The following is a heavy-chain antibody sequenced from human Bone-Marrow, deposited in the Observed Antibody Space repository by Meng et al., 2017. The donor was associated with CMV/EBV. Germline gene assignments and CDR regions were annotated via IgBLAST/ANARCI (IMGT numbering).Heavy chain of an antibody. Sequence: GESLKISCAASGFTFSSYSMNWVRQAPGKGLEWVSYISSSSSTIYYADSVKGRFTISRDNAKNSLYLQMNSLRAEDTAVYYCARAVVVVPAAISSYYGMDVWGQGTTVTVSS. CDR1: GFTFSSYS. D-gene: IGHD2-2*01. J-gene: IGHJ6*02. CDR3: ARAVVVVPAAISSYYGMDV. V-gene: IGHV3-48*04. CDR2: ISSSSSTI.